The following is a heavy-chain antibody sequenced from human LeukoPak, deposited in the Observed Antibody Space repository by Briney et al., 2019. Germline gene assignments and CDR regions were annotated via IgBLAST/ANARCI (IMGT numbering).Heavy chain of an antibody. J-gene: IGHJ5*02. D-gene: IGHD6-13*01. CDR2: IYYSGST. V-gene: IGHV4-39*07. CDR3: ARSHWGPYGSRIANWFDP. Sequence: PSETLSLTCTVSGGSISSYYWSWIRQPPGKGLEWIGSIYYSGSTYYNPSLKSRVTISVDTSKNQFSLKLSSVTAADTAVYYCARSHWGPYGSRIANWFDPWGQGTLVTVSS. CDR1: GGSISSYY.